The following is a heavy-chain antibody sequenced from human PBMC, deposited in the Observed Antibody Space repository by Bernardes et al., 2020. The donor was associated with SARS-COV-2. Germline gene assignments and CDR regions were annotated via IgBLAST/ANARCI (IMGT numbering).Heavy chain of an antibody. CDR1: GGSISSGSYF. D-gene: IGHD2-2*02. CDR3: ARVSDAYCSSTSCYMGYGDYDY. Sequence: EPLSLTCAVSGGSISSGSYFWSWIRQPAGKGLEWVSSISSSSSYIYYADSVKGRFTISRDNAKNSLYLQMNSLRAEDTAVYYCARVSDAYCSSTSCYMGYGDYDYWGQGTLVTVSS. CDR2: ISSSSSYI. J-gene: IGHJ4*02. V-gene: IGHV3-21*01.